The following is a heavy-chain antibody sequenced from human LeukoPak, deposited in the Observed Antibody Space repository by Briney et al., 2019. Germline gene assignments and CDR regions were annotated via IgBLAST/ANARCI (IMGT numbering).Heavy chain of an antibody. CDR2: ISGSGGST. CDR1: GFTFSSYA. J-gene: IGHJ4*02. CDR3: AKHPGVVVGYTYY. Sequence: GGSLRLSCAASGFTFSSYAMSWVRQAPGKGLEWVSAISGSGGSTYYADSVKGRFTISRDNSKNTLYLQMNGLRAGDTAVYYCAKHPGVVVGYTYYWGQGTLVTVSS. V-gene: IGHV3-23*01. D-gene: IGHD3-22*01.